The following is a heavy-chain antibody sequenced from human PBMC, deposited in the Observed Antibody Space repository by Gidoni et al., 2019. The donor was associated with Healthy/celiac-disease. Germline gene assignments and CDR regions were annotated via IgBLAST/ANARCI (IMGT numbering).Heavy chain of an antibody. CDR2: INPSGGST. J-gene: IGHJ3*02. CDR3: ARVGATNGFSLKNDAFDI. CDR1: GYTFTSYY. D-gene: IGHD1-26*01. Sequence: QVQLVQSGAEVKKPGASVKVSCKESGYTFTSYYMHWVRQAPGQGLEWMGIINPSGGSTSYAQKFQGRVTMTRDTSTSTVYMELSSLRSEDTAVYYCARVGATNGFSLKNDAFDIWGQGTMVTVSS. V-gene: IGHV1-46*01.